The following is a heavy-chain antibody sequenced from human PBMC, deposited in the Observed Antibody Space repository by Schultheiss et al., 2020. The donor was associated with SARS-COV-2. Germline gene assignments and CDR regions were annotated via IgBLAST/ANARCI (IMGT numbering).Heavy chain of an antibody. J-gene: IGHJ5*02. CDR3: AHRPVVVPAAIVGWFDP. V-gene: IGHV2-5*08. CDR2: IYWDDDK. Sequence: TLSLTCTVSGGSISSYYWSWIRQPPGKGLEWLALIYWDDDKRYSPSLKNRLTITKDTSKNQVVLTMTNMDPVDTATYYCAHRPVVVPAAIVGWFDPWGQGTLVTVSS. CDR1: GGSISSYYW. D-gene: IGHD2-2*02.